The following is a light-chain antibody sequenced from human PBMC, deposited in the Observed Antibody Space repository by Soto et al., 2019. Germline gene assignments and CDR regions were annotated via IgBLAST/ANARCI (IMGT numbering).Light chain of an antibody. V-gene: IGLV2-23*02. CDR1: SSHVGSYNL. CDR3: CSYAGSSWV. CDR2: EVS. J-gene: IGLJ3*02. Sequence: QSALTQPASVSGSPGQSITISCTGTSSHVGSYNLVSWYQQHPGKAPKLMIYEVSKRPSGVSNRFSGSKSGNTASLTISGLQAEDEADYYCCSYAGSSWVFGGGTKLTVL.